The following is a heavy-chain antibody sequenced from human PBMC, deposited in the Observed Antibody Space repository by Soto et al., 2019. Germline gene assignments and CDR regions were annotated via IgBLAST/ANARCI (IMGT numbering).Heavy chain of an antibody. CDR1: GFTFSSYW. Sequence: GGSLRLSCAASGFTFSSYWMSWVRQATGKGLEWVANIKQDGSEKYYVDSVKGRFTISRDNAKNSLYLQMNSLRAEDTAVYYCARAPVYCTNGVRYTGYYYGMDVWGQGTTVTAS. D-gene: IGHD2-8*01. V-gene: IGHV3-7*01. CDR3: ARAPVYCTNGVRYTGYYYGMDV. CDR2: IKQDGSEK. J-gene: IGHJ6*02.